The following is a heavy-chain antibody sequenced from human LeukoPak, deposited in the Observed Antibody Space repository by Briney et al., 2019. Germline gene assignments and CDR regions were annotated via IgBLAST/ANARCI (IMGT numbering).Heavy chain of an antibody. CDR2: IYYSGST. V-gene: IGHV4-59*08. Sequence: SETLSLTCTVSGCSISSYYWSWIRQPPGKGLEWIGYIYYSGSTNYNPSPKSRVTISENTSKNQFSLKLSSVTAADTAVYYCARLPGGWELPYRDAFDIWGQGTMVTVSS. CDR1: GCSISSYY. J-gene: IGHJ3*02. D-gene: IGHD1-26*01. CDR3: ARLPGGWELPYRDAFDI.